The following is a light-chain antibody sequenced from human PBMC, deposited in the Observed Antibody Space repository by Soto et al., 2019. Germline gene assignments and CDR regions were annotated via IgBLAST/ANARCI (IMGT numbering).Light chain of an antibody. J-gene: IGKJ1*01. CDR2: AAS. Sequence: DIQMTQSPSSLSASVGDSVTITCRASQGISNYLAWYQQKPGRVPTLLISAASTLQSGVPSRFSGSGSGTDITLTITSLQPEDVATYYCQRYNDASTFGQGTKVEI. CDR1: QGISNY. CDR3: QRYNDAST. V-gene: IGKV1-27*01.